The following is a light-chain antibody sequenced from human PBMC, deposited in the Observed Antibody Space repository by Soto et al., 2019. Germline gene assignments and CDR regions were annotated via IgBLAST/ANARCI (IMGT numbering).Light chain of an antibody. CDR1: QSISSY. V-gene: IGKV1-39*01. J-gene: IGKJ1*01. CDR3: QQTYSTPPT. CDR2: VAS. Sequence: DIQMTQSPSSLSASVGDRVTITCRASQSISSYLNWYQQKPGKAPEVLIYVASSLQSGVPSRFSGSGSGTDFTLTISSLQPEDFVTYYCQQTYSTPPTFGQGTKVEIK.